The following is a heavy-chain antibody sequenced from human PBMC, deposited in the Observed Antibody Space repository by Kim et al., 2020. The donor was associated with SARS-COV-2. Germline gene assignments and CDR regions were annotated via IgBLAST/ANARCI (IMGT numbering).Heavy chain of an antibody. CDR1: GYTFTSYA. J-gene: IGHJ5*02. CDR2: INAGNGNT. D-gene: IGHD3-10*01. CDR3: ARTSETYYYGSGPRGWFDP. Sequence: ASVKVSCKASGYTFTSYAMHWVRQAPGQRLECMGWINAGNGNTKYSQKFQGRVTITRDTSASTAYMELSSLRSEDTAVYYCARTSETYYYGSGPRGWFDPWGQGTLVTVSS. V-gene: IGHV1-3*01.